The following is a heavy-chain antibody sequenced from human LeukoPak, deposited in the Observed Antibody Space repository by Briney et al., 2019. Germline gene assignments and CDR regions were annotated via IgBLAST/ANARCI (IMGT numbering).Heavy chain of an antibody. Sequence: PSETLSLTCTVSGGSISRYYWSWIRQPPGKGLEWIGYIYYSGSANYNPSLKSRVTISVDTSKNQFSLKLSSVTAADTAVYYCARLPDAFDIWGQGTMVTVSS. CDR1: GGSISRYY. V-gene: IGHV4-59*08. CDR3: ARLPDAFDI. J-gene: IGHJ3*02. CDR2: IYYSGSA.